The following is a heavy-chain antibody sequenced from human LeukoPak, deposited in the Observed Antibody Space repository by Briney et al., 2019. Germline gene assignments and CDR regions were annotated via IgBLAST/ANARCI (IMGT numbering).Heavy chain of an antibody. CDR3: ARGRVTYRLNWFDP. CDR1: GFTFSSYW. V-gene: IGHV3-74*01. J-gene: IGHJ5*02. D-gene: IGHD1-14*01. Sequence: GGSLRLSCAASGFTFSSYWMHWVRQAPGKGLVWVSRINSDGSSTSYADSVRGRFSISRDNAKSSVYLQLNSLRADDTAVYYCARGRVTYRLNWFDPWGQGTLVTVSS. CDR2: INSDGSST.